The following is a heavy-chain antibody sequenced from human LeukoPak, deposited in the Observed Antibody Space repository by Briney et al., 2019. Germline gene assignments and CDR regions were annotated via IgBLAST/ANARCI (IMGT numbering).Heavy chain of an antibody. V-gene: IGHV1-2*02. D-gene: IGHD5-18*01. CDR3: ARGGYSYGSYYYYYYMDV. J-gene: IGHJ6*03. CDR2: INPNSGGT. CDR1: GGTFNNYA. Sequence: ASVKVSCKASGGTFNNYAISWVRQAPGQGLEWMGWINPNSGGTNYAQKFQGRVTMTRDTSISTAYMELSRLRSDDTAVYYCARGGYSYGSYYYYYYMDVWGKGTTVTVSS.